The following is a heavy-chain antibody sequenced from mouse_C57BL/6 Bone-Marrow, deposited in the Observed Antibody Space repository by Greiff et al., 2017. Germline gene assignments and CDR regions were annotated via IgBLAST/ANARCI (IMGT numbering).Heavy chain of an antibody. V-gene: IGHV1-54*01. CDR1: GYAFTNYL. CDR2: INPGSGGT. CDR3: ARSKNWDSWFAY. J-gene: IGHJ3*01. D-gene: IGHD4-1*01. Sequence: VKLMESGAELVRPGTSVKVSCKASGYAFTNYLIEWVKQRPGQGREWIGVINPGSGGTNYNEKFKGKAKLTADKSSSTAYMQLSSLTSEDSAVYCCARSKNWDSWFAYWGQGTLVTVSA.